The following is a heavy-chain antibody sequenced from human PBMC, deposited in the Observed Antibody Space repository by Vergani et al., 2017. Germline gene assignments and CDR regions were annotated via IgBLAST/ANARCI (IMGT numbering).Heavy chain of an antibody. J-gene: IGHJ2*01. CDR3: ARCAMTTVVNWYFDL. V-gene: IGHV3-7*03. CDR2: IKQDGSEK. D-gene: IGHD4-23*01. CDR1: GFTFSSYW. Sequence: EVQLVESGGGLVQPGGSLRLSCAASGFTFSSYWMSWVRQAPGKGLEWVANIKQDGSEKYYVDSVKGRFTISRDNAKNSLYLQMNSLRAEDTAVYYCARCAMTTVVNWYFDLWGRGTLVTVSS.